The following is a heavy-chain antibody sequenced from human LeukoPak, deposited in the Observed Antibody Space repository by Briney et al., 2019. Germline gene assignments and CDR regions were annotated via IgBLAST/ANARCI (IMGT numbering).Heavy chain of an antibody. CDR3: TRGSYGDYEY. J-gene: IGHJ4*02. CDR2: IDLSGNTL. D-gene: IGHD4-17*01. CDR1: GFTFSDYT. Sequence: GGSLRLSCAASGFTFSDYTMNWVRQAPGKGLEWVSYIDLSGNTLYYVDPVKGRFTISRDNAKNSLYLQMNSLRAEDTAVYYCTRGSYGDYEYWGQGTLVTVSS. V-gene: IGHV3-48*04.